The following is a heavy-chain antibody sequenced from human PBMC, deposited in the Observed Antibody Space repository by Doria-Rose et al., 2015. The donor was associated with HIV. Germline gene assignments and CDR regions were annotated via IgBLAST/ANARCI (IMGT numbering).Heavy chain of an antibody. CDR1: GFSFESYA. D-gene: IGHD3-3*01. Sequence: VQLVRSGGGLVQPGRSLRLSCVGSGFSFESYAMHWVRLAPGKGLEWVAGISWDSGAKGNADSVEGRLTISRDNAKKSVYLEMRSLRPEDTAFYYCAKAPIIGPKYYFYMDVWGKGTSVTVSS. J-gene: IGHJ6*03. CDR2: ISWDSGAK. CDR3: AKAPIIGPKYYFYMDV. V-gene: IGHV3-9*01.